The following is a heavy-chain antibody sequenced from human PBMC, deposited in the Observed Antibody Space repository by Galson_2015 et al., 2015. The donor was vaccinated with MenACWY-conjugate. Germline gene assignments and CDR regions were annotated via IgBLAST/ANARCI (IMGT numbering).Heavy chain of an antibody. CDR2: ICPRDSDT. V-gene: IGHV5-51*03. J-gene: IGHJ3*02. CDR1: GNSFTSNW. CDR3: ARTPSLVAPPFAFDI. D-gene: IGHD2-15*01. Sequence: QSGAEVKKPGESLKISCKGSGNSFTSNWIAWVRQMPGKGPQWMGIICPRDSDTRYSPSFQGQVTISAHKSISTAYLQWSSLKASATAMYYCARTPSLVAPPFAFDIWGQGTMVPVYS.